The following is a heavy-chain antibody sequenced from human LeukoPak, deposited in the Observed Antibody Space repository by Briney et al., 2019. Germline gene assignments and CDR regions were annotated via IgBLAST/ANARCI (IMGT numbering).Heavy chain of an antibody. V-gene: IGHV1-18*01. D-gene: IGHD4-23*01. CDR1: GYTFTSYG. CDR2: ISAYNGNT. J-gene: IGHJ6*03. Sequence: ASVKVSCKASGYTFTSYGISWVRQAPGQGLEWMGWISAYNGNTNYAQKLQGRVTMTTDTSTSTAYMELRSLRSDDTAVYYCARASTVVPPAYYYHMDVWAKGTTVIIPS. CDR3: ARASTVVPPAYYYHMDV.